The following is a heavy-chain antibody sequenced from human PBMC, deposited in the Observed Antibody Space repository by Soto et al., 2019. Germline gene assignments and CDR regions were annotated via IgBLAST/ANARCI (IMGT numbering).Heavy chain of an antibody. V-gene: IGHV4-59*01. CDR1: GGSISSYY. CDR2: IYYSGST. J-gene: IGHJ4*02. D-gene: IGHD6-19*01. Sequence: SETLSLTCTVSGGSISSYYWSWIRQPPGKGLEWIGYIYYSGSTNYNPSLKSRVTISVDTSKNQFSLKLSSVTAADTAVYYCARVKQWLVLDYWGQGTLVTVSS. CDR3: ARVKQWLVLDY.